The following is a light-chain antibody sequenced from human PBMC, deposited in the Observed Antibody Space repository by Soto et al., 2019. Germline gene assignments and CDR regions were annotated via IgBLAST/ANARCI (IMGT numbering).Light chain of an antibody. V-gene: IGLV2-14*01. CDR3: FSYTSSGTYV. CDR2: EVS. J-gene: IGLJ1*01. Sequence: SVLTQPASVSGSPGQSITISCTGTSSDVGNYKYVSWYQQHPGKAPKLMIYEVSNRPSGVSNRFSDSKSGNTASLTISGLQAEDETDYYCFSYTSSGTYVFGTGTKVTVL. CDR1: SSDVGNYKY.